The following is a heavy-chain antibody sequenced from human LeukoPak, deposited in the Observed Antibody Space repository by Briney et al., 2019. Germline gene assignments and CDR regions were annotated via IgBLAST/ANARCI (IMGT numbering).Heavy chain of an antibody. D-gene: IGHD3-9*01. CDR3: ASPGPYDILTGYSLLDAFDI. CDR1: GFTFSSYT. Sequence: GGSLRLSCAASGFTFSSYTMNWVRQAPGKGLEWVSSISSSSTYINYADSVKGRFTISRDNAKNSLYLQMNSLRAEDTAVYYCASPGPYDILTGYSLLDAFDIWGQGTMVTVSS. V-gene: IGHV3-21*04. J-gene: IGHJ3*02. CDR2: ISSSSTYI.